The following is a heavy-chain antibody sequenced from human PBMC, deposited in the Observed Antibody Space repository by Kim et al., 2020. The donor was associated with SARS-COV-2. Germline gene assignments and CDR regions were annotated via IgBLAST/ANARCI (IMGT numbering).Heavy chain of an antibody. Sequence: SETLSLTCTVSGGSISSSSYYWGWIRQPPGKGLEWIGSIYYSGSTYYNPSLKSRVTISVDTSKNQFSLKLSSVTAADTAVYYCARLRALGYSYGWETYFDYWGQGTLVTVSS. CDR3: ARLRALGYSYGWETYFDY. D-gene: IGHD5-18*01. V-gene: IGHV4-39*01. CDR1: GGSISSSSYY. CDR2: IYYSGST. J-gene: IGHJ4*02.